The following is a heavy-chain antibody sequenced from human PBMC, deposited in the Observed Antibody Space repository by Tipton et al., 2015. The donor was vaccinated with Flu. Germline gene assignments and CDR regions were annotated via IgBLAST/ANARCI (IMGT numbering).Heavy chain of an antibody. J-gene: IGHJ4*02. D-gene: IGHD3-10*01. V-gene: IGHV3-9*01. CDR1: GFTFDDYA. Sequence: SLRLSCAASGFTFDDYAMHWVRQAPGKGLEWVSGISWNSGSIGYADSVKGRFTISRDNAKNSLYLQMNSLRAEDTALYYCAKDPVQEANSYYFDYWGQGTLVTVSS. CDR2: ISWNSGSI. CDR3: AKDPVQEANSYYFDY.